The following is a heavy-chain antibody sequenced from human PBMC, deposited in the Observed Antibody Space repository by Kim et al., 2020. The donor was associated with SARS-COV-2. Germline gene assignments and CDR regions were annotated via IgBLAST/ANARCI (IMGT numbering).Heavy chain of an antibody. Sequence: FQGRVTITADESTSTAYMELSSLRSEDTAVYYCARDTGYDILTGYYRIDYWGQGTLVTVSS. J-gene: IGHJ4*02. CDR3: ARDTGYDILTGYYRIDY. V-gene: IGHV1-69*01. D-gene: IGHD3-9*01.